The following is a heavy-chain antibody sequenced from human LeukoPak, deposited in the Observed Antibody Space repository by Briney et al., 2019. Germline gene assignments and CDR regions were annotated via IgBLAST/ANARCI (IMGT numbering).Heavy chain of an antibody. CDR1: GFTFSSYA. D-gene: IGHD5-18*01. J-gene: IGHJ3*02. CDR3: AKVIDSYGQGDI. CDR2: ISISGAST. Sequence: GGSLRLSCTASGFTFSSYAMTWVRQAPGKGLEWVSGISISGASTYYADSVKGRFTISRDNSKNTLYLQMNSLRAGDTAVYYCAKVIDSYGQGDIWGQGTMVTVSS. V-gene: IGHV3-23*01.